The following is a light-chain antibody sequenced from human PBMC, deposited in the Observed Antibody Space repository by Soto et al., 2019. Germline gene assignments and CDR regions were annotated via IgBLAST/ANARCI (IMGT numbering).Light chain of an antibody. CDR2: LNSDGSH. CDR1: SGHSSYG. V-gene: IGLV4-69*01. CDR3: QTWGTGIQV. Sequence: QLVLTQSPSASASLGASVKVTCTLSSGHSSYGIAWHQQQPEKGPRFLMKLNSDGSHSKGDGIPDRFSGSSSGAERYLTISSLQSEDEADYYCQTWGTGIQVFGGGTKLTVL. J-gene: IGLJ3*02.